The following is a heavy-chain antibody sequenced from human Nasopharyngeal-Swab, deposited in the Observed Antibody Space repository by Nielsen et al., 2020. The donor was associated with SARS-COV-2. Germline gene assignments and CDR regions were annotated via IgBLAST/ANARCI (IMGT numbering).Heavy chain of an antibody. V-gene: IGHV3-30*03. CDR2: IAHDASNE. J-gene: IGHJ4*02. D-gene: IGHD4-17*01. CDR1: GFTFSRFG. CDR3: ARDAPAHYGAFY. Sequence: GESLKISCAASGFTFSRFGMHWVRQAPGKGLEWVAFIAHDASNEYYGDSVKGRFSISRDSSKNTLYLQMDSLRGEDTAVYYCARDAPAHYGAFYWGRVTLVTVSS.